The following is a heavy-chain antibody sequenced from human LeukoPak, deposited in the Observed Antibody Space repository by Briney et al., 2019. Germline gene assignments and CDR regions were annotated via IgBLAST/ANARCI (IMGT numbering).Heavy chain of an antibody. CDR1: GFTFSSYS. D-gene: IGHD3-3*01. Sequence: PGGSLRLSCAASGFTFSSYSMNWVRQAPGKGLEWVSSISSSSNYVYYEDSVKGRFTVSRDNAKNSLYLQMNSLRAEDTAVYYCARGLGGTIFGVVIPRYFDYWGQGTLVTVSS. J-gene: IGHJ4*02. V-gene: IGHV3-21*01. CDR2: ISSSSNYV. CDR3: ARGLGGTIFGVVIPRYFDY.